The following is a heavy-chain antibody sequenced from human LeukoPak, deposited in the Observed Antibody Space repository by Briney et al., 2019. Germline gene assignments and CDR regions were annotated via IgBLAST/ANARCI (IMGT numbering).Heavy chain of an antibody. CDR1: GYTFTGYY. V-gene: IGHV1-2*02. J-gene: IGHJ5*02. CDR3: ASEYYYGSGSYYPLSP. Sequence: ASVTVSCKASGYTFTGYYMHWVRQAPGQGLEWMGWINPNSGGTNYAQKFQGRVTMTRDTSISTAYMELSRLRSDDTAVYYCASEYYYGSGSYYPLSPWGQGTLVTVSS. D-gene: IGHD3-10*01. CDR2: INPNSGGT.